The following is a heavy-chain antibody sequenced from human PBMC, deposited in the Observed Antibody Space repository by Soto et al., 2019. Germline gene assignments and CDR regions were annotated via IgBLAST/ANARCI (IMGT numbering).Heavy chain of an antibody. CDR2: MSYVRVTK. CDR1: GFSFSIHA. Sequence: PGGSLRLSCAASGFSFSIHAMHWIRQAPGKGLEWVALMSYVRVTKTYADSVRGRFTISRDHSTNTLYLQMNNLRPEDTAIYYCAKDMAYYYDSSGPRPGSGIDFWGQGTLVTVSS. J-gene: IGHJ4*02. V-gene: IGHV3-30*18. CDR3: AKDMAYYYDSSGPRPGSGIDF. D-gene: IGHD3-22*01.